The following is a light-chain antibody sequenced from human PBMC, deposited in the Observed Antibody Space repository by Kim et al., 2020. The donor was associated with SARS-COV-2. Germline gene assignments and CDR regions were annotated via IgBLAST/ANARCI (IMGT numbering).Light chain of an antibody. V-gene: IGLV2-14*01. J-gene: IGLJ2*01. Sequence: QSALTQPASVSGSPGQSITISCTGTSSDVGGYNYVSWYQQHPGKAPKLMIYDVSKRPSWVSNRFSGSKSGNTASLTISGLPAEDEDDYYCSSYTSSSIVVFGGGTQLTVL. CDR2: DVS. CDR1: SSDVGGYNY. CDR3: SSYTSSSIVV.